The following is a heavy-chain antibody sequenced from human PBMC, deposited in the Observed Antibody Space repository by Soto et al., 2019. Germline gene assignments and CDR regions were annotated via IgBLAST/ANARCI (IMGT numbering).Heavy chain of an antibody. Sequence: SETLSLTCTVSGGSINGFFWSWIRQPPGRGLEWIGYIYYSGSTNHNPSLESRVTISVDPSKTQLSLNLRSVNTADTAVYYCARLGGVAARTFDYWGPGTLVTVSS. V-gene: IGHV4-59*01. J-gene: IGHJ4*02. D-gene: IGHD6-6*01. CDR2: IYYSGST. CDR1: GGSINGFF. CDR3: ARLGGVAARTFDY.